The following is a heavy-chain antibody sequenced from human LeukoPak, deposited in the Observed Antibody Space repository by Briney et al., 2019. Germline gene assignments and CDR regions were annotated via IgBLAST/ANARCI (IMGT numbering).Heavy chain of an antibody. Sequence: SGGSLRLSCAASGFTFDDYAMHWVRHAPGKGLEWVSGISWNSGSIGYAGSVKGRFTISRDNAKNSLYLQMNSLRAEDTALYYCAKSRFGELLSHFDPWGQGTLVTVSS. CDR3: AKSRFGELLSHFDP. V-gene: IGHV3-9*01. J-gene: IGHJ5*02. CDR1: GFTFDDYA. CDR2: ISWNSGSI. D-gene: IGHD3-10*01.